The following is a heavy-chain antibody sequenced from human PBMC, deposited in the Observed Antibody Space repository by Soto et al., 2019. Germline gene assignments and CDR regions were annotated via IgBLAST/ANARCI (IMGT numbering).Heavy chain of an antibody. CDR3: ARDRGPGGVVIISDY. CDR1: GYTFSSSG. Sequence: QVQLVQSGAEVKKPGASVKVSCKASGYTFSSSGISWVRQAPGQGLAWMGWISGYNGNTNYAQKLQGRVTMTTDTSTSTAYMELRSLRSDDTAVYYCARDRGPGGVVIISDYWGQGTLVTVSS. J-gene: IGHJ4*02. CDR2: ISGYNGNT. V-gene: IGHV1-18*01. D-gene: IGHD3-3*01.